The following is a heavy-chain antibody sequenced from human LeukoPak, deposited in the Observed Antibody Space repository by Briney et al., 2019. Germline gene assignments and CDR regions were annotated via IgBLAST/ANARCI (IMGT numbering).Heavy chain of an antibody. CDR3: AREQYSSGWYDQFDY. V-gene: IGHV3-74*01. CDR1: GFTFSYYW. Sequence: PGGSLRLSCAASGFTFSYYWMNWVRQVPGKGLVWVSRINSDGSSTNYADSVKGRFTISRDNAKNTLNLQMNSLRAEDTAVYYCAREQYSSGWYDQFDYWGQGTLVTVSS. CDR2: INSDGSST. J-gene: IGHJ4*02. D-gene: IGHD6-19*01.